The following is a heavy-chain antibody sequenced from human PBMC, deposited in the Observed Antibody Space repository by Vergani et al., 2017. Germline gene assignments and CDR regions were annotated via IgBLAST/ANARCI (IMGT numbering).Heavy chain of an antibody. CDR2: IYPSGGST. D-gene: IGHD2-2*02. V-gene: IGHV1-46*01. CDR3: ARAVVGYCSSTSCYTAKFDY. J-gene: IGHJ4*02. CDR1: GYTFTSYY. Sequence: QVQLVQSGAEVKKPGASVKVSCKASGYTFTSYYMHWVRQAPGQGLEWMGIIYPSGGSTSYAQKFQGRVTMTRDTSTSTVFMELSSLRSEDTAVYYCARAVVGYCSSTSCYTAKFDYWGQGTLVTVSS.